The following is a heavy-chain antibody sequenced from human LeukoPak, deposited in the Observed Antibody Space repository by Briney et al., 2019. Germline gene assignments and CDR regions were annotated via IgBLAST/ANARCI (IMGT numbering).Heavy chain of an antibody. Sequence: GASVKVSCKASGYTFTSYAMNWVRQAPGQGVEWMGWINTNTGNPTYAQGFTGRFVFSLDTSVSTAYLQISSLKAEDTAVYYCARDRQWLVIAPGPNNWFDPWGQGTLVTVSS. J-gene: IGHJ5*02. D-gene: IGHD6-19*01. CDR1: GYTFTSYA. V-gene: IGHV7-4-1*02. CDR3: ARDRQWLVIAPGPNNWFDP. CDR2: INTNTGNP.